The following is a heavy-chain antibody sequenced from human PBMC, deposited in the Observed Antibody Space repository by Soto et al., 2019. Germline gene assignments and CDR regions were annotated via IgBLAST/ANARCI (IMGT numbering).Heavy chain of an antibody. V-gene: IGHV2-5*02. Sequence: QITLRESGPTLVKPTQTLTLTCTFSGFSLSTSGVGVGWIRQPLGKALEWLAVVYWDDTKHYSPSLKSRLTITKDTSKNQVVLTMTNMDPVDTATYFCARKGYGDYPLDYWGQGTLVTVSS. CDR1: GFSLSTSGVG. CDR2: VYWDDTK. CDR3: ARKGYGDYPLDY. D-gene: IGHD4-17*01. J-gene: IGHJ4*02.